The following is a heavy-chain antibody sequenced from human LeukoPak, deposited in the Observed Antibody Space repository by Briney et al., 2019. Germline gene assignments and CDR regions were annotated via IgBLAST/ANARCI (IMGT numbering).Heavy chain of an antibody. V-gene: IGHV3-30-3*01. CDR2: ISYDGSNK. CDR3: ARDQSVFDY. CDR1: GFTFSSYA. Sequence: PGGSLRLSCAASGFTFSSYAMHWVRQAPGKGLEWVAVISYDGSNKYYADSVKGRYTISRDNSKNTLYLQMNSLRAEDTAVYYCARDQSVFDYWGQGTLVTVSS. J-gene: IGHJ4*02.